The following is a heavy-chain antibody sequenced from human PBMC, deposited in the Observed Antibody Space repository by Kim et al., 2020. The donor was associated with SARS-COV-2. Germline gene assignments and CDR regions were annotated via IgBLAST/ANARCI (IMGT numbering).Heavy chain of an antibody. CDR3: ARESDSRSSLNYNWFDP. Sequence: SVKVSCKASGGTFSSHAISWVRQAPGQGLEWMGGIISIFGTVNYAQQFQGRVTITADKYPRTAYMELSSLRSEDTAVYYCARESDSRSSLNYNWFDPWG. CDR2: IISIFGTV. V-gene: IGHV1-69*06. J-gene: IGHJ5*02. CDR1: GGTFSSHA. D-gene: IGHD6-13*01.